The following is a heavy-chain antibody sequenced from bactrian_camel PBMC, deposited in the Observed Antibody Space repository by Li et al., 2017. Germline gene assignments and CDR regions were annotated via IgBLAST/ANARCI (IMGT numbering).Heavy chain of an antibody. Sequence: HVQLVESGGGSVQAGEALRLSCVASEITSNSDCLGWFRQAPGKEREGVATIYGSLGVIFYADSLKGRFTISQDRAKRTIYLQMNDLKPEDSGTYYCVADRGPRCYNLYLVSDYGIAGRGTQVTVS. D-gene: IGHD4*01. CDR1: EITSNSDC. CDR2: IYGSLGVI. V-gene: IGHV3S63*01. J-gene: IGHJ4*01.